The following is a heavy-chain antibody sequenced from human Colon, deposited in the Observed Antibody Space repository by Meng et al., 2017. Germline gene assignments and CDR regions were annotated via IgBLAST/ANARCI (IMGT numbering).Heavy chain of an antibody. J-gene: IGHJ4*02. CDR3: AKEPNYDFWSGYYPMPGY. V-gene: IGHV3-23*01. Sequence: GESLKISCAASGFTFSSYAMSWVRQAPGKGLEWVSAISGSGGSTYYADSVRGRFTISRDNSKNTLYRQMNSLRAEDTAVYYCAKEPNYDFWSGYYPMPGYWGQGTLVTVSS. D-gene: IGHD3-3*01. CDR2: ISGSGGST. CDR1: GFTFSSYA.